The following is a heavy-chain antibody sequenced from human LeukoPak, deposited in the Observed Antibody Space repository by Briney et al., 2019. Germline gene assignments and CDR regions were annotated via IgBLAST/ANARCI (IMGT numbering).Heavy chain of an antibody. CDR3: ARKWGNSCYY. V-gene: IGHV3-23*01. D-gene: IGHD3-22*01. CDR1: GFTFSSYW. J-gene: IGHJ4*02. CDR2: VSGSGGST. Sequence: GGSLRLSCAAFGFTFSSYWMHWVRQAPGQGLEWVSTVSGSGGSTYYADSVKGRFTVSRDNSKNTVYLQMNSLRAEDTAVYYCARKWGNSCYYWGQGTLVTVSS.